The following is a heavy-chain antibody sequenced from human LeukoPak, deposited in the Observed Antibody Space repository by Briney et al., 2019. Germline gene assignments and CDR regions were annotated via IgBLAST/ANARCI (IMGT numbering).Heavy chain of an antibody. CDR1: GFPFSSYA. CDR3: VRGYSFGPYGMDV. D-gene: IGHD2-15*01. Sequence: GGSLRLSCSASGFPFSSYAMHWVRQAPGKGLEYVSAISDSGSSTYYTDSVKGRFTISRDNSKNTLYLQMSSLRAEDTAVYFCVRGYSFGPYGMDVWGQGTTVTVSS. J-gene: IGHJ6*02. V-gene: IGHV3-64D*09. CDR2: ISDSGSST.